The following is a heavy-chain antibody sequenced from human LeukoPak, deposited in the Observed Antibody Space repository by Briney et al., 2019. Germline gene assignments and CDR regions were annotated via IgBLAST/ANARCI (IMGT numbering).Heavy chain of an antibody. J-gene: IGHJ4*02. D-gene: IGHD3-22*01. V-gene: IGHV4-59*01. CDR3: ARDTRSYDTSGYYYFDY. Sequence: IPSETLSLTCSVSGASTTSYYWNWIRQAPGKGLEWIGYIYSDGTTSYSPSLRSRVTISIDTSRNRFSLKLSSVTAADAAVYYCARDTRSYDTSGYYYFDYWGQGALVTVSS. CDR1: GASTTSYY. CDR2: IYSDGTT.